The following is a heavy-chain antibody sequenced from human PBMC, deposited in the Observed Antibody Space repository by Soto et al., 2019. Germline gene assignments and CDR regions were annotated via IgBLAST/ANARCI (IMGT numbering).Heavy chain of an antibody. Sequence: SETLSLTCTVSGGSISSSSYYWGWIRQPPGKGLEWIGSIYYSGSTYYNPSLKSRVTISVDTSKNQFSLKLSSVTAADTAVYYCARQNTIFGVVTGGIDYWGQGTLVTVSS. V-gene: IGHV4-39*01. D-gene: IGHD3-3*01. J-gene: IGHJ4*02. CDR1: GGSISSSSYY. CDR2: IYYSGST. CDR3: ARQNTIFGVVTGGIDY.